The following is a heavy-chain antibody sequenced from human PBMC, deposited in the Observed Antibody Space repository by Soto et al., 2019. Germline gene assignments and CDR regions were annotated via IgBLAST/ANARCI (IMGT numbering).Heavy chain of an antibody. V-gene: IGHV3-23*01. CDR2: ISGSGGST. Sequence: EVQLLESGGGLVQPGGSLRLSCAASGFTFSIYAMNWVRQAPGKGLEWVSVISGSGGSTYYADSVKGRFTISRVNSKNTLYLQMNSLRAEDTAVYYCARRTVGWYFELWGRGTLVTVSS. J-gene: IGHJ2*01. CDR3: ARRTVGWYFEL. D-gene: IGHD4-17*01. CDR1: GFTFSIYA.